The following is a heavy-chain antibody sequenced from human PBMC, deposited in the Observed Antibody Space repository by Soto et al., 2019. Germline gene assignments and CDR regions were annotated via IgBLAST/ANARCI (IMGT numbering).Heavy chain of an antibody. J-gene: IGHJ4*02. CDR3: ARHHESGWYGY. CDR1: GGSIDKSTYY. V-gene: IGHV4-39*01. Sequence: QLQLQESGPGLVKPSETLSLTCTVSGGSIDKSTYYWCWIRQPPGKGLEWIGSIYYSGSTYYYPSFKSRVTISVDTSRNQCSLKLSSVTAADTAVYYCARHHESGWYGYWGQGTLVTVSS. D-gene: IGHD6-19*01. CDR2: IYYSGST.